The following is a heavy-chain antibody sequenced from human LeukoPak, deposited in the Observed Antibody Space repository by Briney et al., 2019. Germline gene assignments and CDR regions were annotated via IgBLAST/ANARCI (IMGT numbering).Heavy chain of an antibody. Sequence: GGSLRLSCAASGFTFSSYWMSWVRQAPGKGLEWVANIKQDGSEKYYVDSVKGRFTISRDNAKNSLYLQMNSLRAEDTAVYYCARGDYDFWSGYSYFDYWGQGTLVTVSS. J-gene: IGHJ4*02. V-gene: IGHV3-7*01. CDR1: GFTFSSYW. CDR2: IKQDGSEK. CDR3: ARGDYDFWSGYSYFDY. D-gene: IGHD3-3*01.